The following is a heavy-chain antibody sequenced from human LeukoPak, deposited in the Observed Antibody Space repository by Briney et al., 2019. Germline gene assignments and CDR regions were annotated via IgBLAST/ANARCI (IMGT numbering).Heavy chain of an antibody. CDR3: ARPGHSYYYMDV. D-gene: IGHD1-1*01. J-gene: IGHJ6*03. CDR2: IYYSGTT. CDR1: GGSISSSSYY. V-gene: IGHV4-39*02. Sequence: SETLSLTCIVSGGSISSSSYYWGWIRQPPGKGLEWIGTIYYSGTTYYNPPLKSRVTISADTSKNHFSLKLSSVTAADTAVYYCARPGHSYYYMDVWGKGTTVTVSS.